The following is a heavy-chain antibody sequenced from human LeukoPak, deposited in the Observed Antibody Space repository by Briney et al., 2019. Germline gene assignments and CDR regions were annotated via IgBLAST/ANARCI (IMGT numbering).Heavy chain of an antibody. Sequence: PGGSLRLSCTASGFTFSSYAMSWVRQAPGKGLEWVSGISDSGEITFYADSVKGRFTISRDNSENTLYLQMNSLRAEDTAVYYCARTTYYAATRDYYLDYWGQGTLVTVSS. CDR3: ARTTYYAATRDYYLDY. CDR2: ISDSGEIT. CDR1: GFTFSSYA. D-gene: IGHD2-15*01. J-gene: IGHJ4*02. V-gene: IGHV3-23*01.